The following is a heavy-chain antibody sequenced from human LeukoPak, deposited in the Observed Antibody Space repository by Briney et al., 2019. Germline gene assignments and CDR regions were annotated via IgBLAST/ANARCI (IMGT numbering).Heavy chain of an antibody. CDR1: GYTFNGYT. CDR3: ARERYFDWSLASDI. J-gene: IGHJ3*02. V-gene: IGHV1-3*04. CDR2: ISTGNGNT. D-gene: IGHD3-9*01. Sequence: ASVKVSCKASGYTFNGYTMHWVHQAPGQGLEWMGWISTGNGNTQYSQKFQGRLTITRDTSASTIYMELSSLTSEDTAVYYCARERYFDWSLASDIWGQGTMVTVSS.